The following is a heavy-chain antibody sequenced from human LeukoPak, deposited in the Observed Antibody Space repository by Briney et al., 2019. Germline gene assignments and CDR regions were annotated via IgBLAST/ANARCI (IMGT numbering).Heavy chain of an antibody. V-gene: IGHV4-34*01. J-gene: IGHJ5*02. CDR1: GGSFSGYY. CDR2: INHSGST. Sequence: SETLSLTCAVYGGSFSGYYWSWIRQPPAKRLQWIGEINHSGSTNYNPSLKSRVTISVDTSKNQFSLKLSSVTAADTAVYYCARRRVTMVRGVNWFDPWGQGTLVTVSS. CDR3: ARRRVTMVRGVNWFDP. D-gene: IGHD3-10*01.